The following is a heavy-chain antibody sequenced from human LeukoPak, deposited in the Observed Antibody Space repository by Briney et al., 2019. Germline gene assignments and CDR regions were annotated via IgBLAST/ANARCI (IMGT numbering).Heavy chain of an antibody. V-gene: IGHV1-46*01. CDR1: GYSFTSYS. CDR2: INPSGGST. D-gene: IGHD5-12*01. Sequence: ASVKVSCKASGYSFTSYSFHWVRQAPGQGLEWMGIINPSGGSTTYAQKFQGRVTMTRDTSTSTVYMELSSLRSADTAVYYCAILEGLYSGYDFVYWGQGTLVTVSS. CDR3: AILEGLYSGYDFVY. J-gene: IGHJ4*02.